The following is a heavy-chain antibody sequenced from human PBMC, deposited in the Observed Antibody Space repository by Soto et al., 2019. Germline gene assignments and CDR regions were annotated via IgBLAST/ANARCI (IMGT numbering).Heavy chain of an antibody. CDR2: IYHSGST. D-gene: IGHD3-3*01. CDR3: ARAFGFWSGYYSY. CDR1: GGSISSSNW. Sequence: PSETLSLTCAVSGGSISSSNWWSWVRQPPGKGLEWIGEIYHSGSTNYNPSLKSRATISVDKSKNQFSLKLSSVTAADTVVYYCARAFGFWSGYYSYWGQETLVTISS. J-gene: IGHJ4*02. V-gene: IGHV4-4*02.